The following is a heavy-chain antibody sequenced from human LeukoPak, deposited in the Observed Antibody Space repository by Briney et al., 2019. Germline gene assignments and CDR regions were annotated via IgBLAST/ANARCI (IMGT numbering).Heavy chain of an antibody. CDR3: ARDSEEMATIPHY. D-gene: IGHD5-24*01. CDR1: GGSISSSSYY. Sequence: SETLSLTCTVSGGSISSSSYYWGWIRQPPGKGLEWIGYIYYSGSTNYNPSLKSRVTISVDTSKNQFSLKLSSVTAADTAVYYCARDSEEMATIPHYWGQGTLVTVSS. CDR2: IYYSGST. J-gene: IGHJ4*02. V-gene: IGHV4-61*01.